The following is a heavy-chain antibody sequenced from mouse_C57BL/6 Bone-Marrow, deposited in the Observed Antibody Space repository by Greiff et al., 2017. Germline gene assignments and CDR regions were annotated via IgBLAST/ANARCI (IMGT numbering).Heavy chain of an antibody. V-gene: IGHV5-4*01. CDR2: ISDGGSYT. D-gene: IGHD2-4*01. CDR3: ARQLRAMDY. J-gene: IGHJ4*01. CDR1: GFTFSSYA. Sequence: EVQVVESGGGLVKPGGSLKLSCAASGFTFSSYAMSWVRQTPEKRLEWVATISDGGSYTYYPDNVKGRFTISRDNAKTNLYLQMSHLKSEDTAMYYCARQLRAMDYWGQGTSVTVSS.